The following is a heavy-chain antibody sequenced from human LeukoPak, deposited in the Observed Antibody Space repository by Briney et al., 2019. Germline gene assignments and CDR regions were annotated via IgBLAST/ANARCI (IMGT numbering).Heavy chain of an antibody. CDR2: ILNDGSNQ. V-gene: IGHV3-33*06. CDR3: AKVESVYDSSGYYSTGSFDY. J-gene: IGHJ4*02. CDR1: GLTFRLYG. Sequence: PGGSLRLSCAASGLTFRLYGMHWVRQAPGKGLEWVAVILNDGSNQYYADSVKGRFTVSRDNSKNTLYLQMNSLRAEDTAVYYCAKVESVYDSSGYYSTGSFDYWGQGTLVTVSS. D-gene: IGHD3-22*01.